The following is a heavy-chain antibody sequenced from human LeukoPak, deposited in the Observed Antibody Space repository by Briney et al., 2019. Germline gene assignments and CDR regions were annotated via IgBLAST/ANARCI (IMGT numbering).Heavy chain of an antibody. J-gene: IGHJ5*02. CDR2: IRYDGSNK. CDR3: AKDTPFWSGYFNWFDP. V-gene: IGHV3-30*02. D-gene: IGHD3-3*01. CDR1: GFTFSSYG. Sequence: PGGSLRLSCAASGFTFSSYGMRWVRQAPGKGLEWVAFIRYDGSNKYYADSVKGRFTISRDNSKNTLYLQMNSLRAEDTAVYYCAKDTPFWSGYFNWFDPWGQGTLVTVSS.